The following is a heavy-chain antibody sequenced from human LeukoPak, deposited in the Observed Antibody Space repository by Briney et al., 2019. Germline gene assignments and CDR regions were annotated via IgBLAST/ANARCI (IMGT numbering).Heavy chain of an antibody. V-gene: IGHV3-30*02. CDR3: ARDGVAPIDY. CDR1: GFTFSNYG. J-gene: IGHJ4*02. D-gene: IGHD3-3*01. CDR2: IRTDGSSQ. Sequence: GGSLRLSCAASGFTFSNYGMHWVRQAPGKGLEWVAFIRTDGSSQYYADSVKGRFTISRDNSKNTLYLQMDSLRAEGSAVYYCARDGVAPIDYWGQGTLVTVSS.